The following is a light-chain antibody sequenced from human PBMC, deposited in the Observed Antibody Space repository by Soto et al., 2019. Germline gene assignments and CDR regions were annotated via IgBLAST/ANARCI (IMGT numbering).Light chain of an antibody. V-gene: IGKV3-11*01. CDR3: QQRSNWPPVYT. CDR2: DAS. J-gene: IGKJ2*01. CDR1: QSVSSY. Sequence: EIVLTQSPATLSLSPGERATLSCRASQSVSSYLAWYQQKPGQAPRLLIYDASNRTTGIPARFSGSGSGTDCTLTISSLEPEDFAVYYCQQRSNWPPVYTFGQGNKLEIK.